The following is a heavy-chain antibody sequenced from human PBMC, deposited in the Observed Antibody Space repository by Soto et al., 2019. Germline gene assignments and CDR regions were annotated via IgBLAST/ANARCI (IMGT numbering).Heavy chain of an antibody. V-gene: IGHV5-10-1*01. CDR3: VAIIAVAGTTN. J-gene: IGHJ4*02. D-gene: IGHD6-19*01. Sequence: GESLKISCRGSGYSFTSYWISWVRQMPGKGLEWMGRIDPSDSYTNYSPSFQGHVTISADKSISTAYLQWSSLKASDTTMYYCVAIIAVAGTTNWGQGTLVTVSS. CDR2: IDPSDSYT. CDR1: GYSFTSYW.